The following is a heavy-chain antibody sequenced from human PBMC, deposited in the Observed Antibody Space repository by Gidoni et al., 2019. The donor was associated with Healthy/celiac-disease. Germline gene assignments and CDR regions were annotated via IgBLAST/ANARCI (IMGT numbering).Heavy chain of an antibody. J-gene: IGHJ4*02. D-gene: IGHD3-3*01. Sequence: QVQLVESGGGVVQPGRSLRLSCAASGFTFSGYGMHWVRQAPGKGLEWVSVIWYDGSNKYYADSVKGRFTISRDNSKNTLYLQMNSLRAEDTAVYYCARGYDFWSGSLDYWGQGTLVTVSS. CDR2: IWYDGSNK. CDR3: ARGYDFWSGSLDY. CDR1: GFTFSGYG. V-gene: IGHV3-33*01.